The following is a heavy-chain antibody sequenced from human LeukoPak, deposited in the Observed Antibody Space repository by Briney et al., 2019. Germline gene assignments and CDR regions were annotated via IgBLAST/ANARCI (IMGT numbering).Heavy chain of an antibody. J-gene: IGHJ4*02. Sequence: GGSLRLSCAASGFTFSSYGMHWVRQAPGKGLEWVAVISYDGSNKYYADSVKGRFTISRDNSKNTLYLQMNSLRAEDTAVYYCAREPEDYYDSSGYYPDWGQGTLVTVSS. CDR3: AREPEDYYDSSGYYPD. D-gene: IGHD3-22*01. CDR1: GFTFSSYG. CDR2: ISYDGSNK. V-gene: IGHV3-30*03.